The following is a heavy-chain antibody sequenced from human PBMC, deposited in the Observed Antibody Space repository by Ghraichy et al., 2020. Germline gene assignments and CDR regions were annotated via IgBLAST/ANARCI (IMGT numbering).Heavy chain of an antibody. V-gene: IGHV1-2*06. CDR2: INPKSGGK. D-gene: IGHD6-25*01. Sequence: ASVKVSCKASGYTFSDYFMHWVRQAPGQGLEWMGRINPKSGGKNYAQKFQGRVTLTRDTSISTAYMEVSRLTSDDTAVYYCAREVGGGTWGMAANNYYQMDVWGQGTTFTVAS. CDR1: GYTFSDYF. CDR3: AREVGGGTWGMAANNYYQMDV. J-gene: IGHJ6*02.